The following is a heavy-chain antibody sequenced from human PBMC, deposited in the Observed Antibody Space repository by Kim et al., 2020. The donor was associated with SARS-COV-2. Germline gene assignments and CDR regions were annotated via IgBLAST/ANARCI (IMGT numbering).Heavy chain of an antibody. J-gene: IGHJ5*02. Sequence: ASVKVSCKASGYTFTSYAMHWVRQAPGQRLEWMGWINAGNGNTKYSQKFQGRVTITRDTSASTAYMELSSLRSEDTAVYYCARDLLFAYSSSSKTSDPGKKWFDPWGQGTLVTVSS. CDR1: GYTFTSYA. CDR3: ARDLLFAYSSSSKTSDPGKKWFDP. CDR2: INAGNGNT. V-gene: IGHV1-3*01. D-gene: IGHD6-13*01.